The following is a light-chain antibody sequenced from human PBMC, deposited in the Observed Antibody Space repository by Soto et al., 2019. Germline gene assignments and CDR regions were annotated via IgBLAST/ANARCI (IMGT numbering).Light chain of an antibody. Sequence: QSVLTQPASGSGSPGQSITISCTGTSSDVGGYNYVSWYQQHPGKAPKLMIYDVSNRPSGVSNRFSSSKSGNTASLTISGLQAEDEADYYCSSYTSSSTSYVFGTGTKVTVL. CDR2: DVS. V-gene: IGLV2-14*01. CDR3: SSYTSSSTSYV. CDR1: SSDVGGYNY. J-gene: IGLJ1*01.